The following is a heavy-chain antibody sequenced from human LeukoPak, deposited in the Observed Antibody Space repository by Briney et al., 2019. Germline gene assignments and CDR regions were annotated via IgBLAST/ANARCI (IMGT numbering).Heavy chain of an antibody. J-gene: IGHJ4*02. D-gene: IGHD3-22*01. CDR2: ISAYNGNT. V-gene: IGHV1-18*01. Sequence: ASVKVSCKASGYTFTSYGISWVRQAPGQGLEWMGWISAYNGNTNYAQKLQGRVTMTTDTSTSTAHMELRSLRSDDTAVYYCARTRFWYYDSFVRPYYFDYWGRGTLVTVSS. CDR3: ARTRFWYYDSFVRPYYFDY. CDR1: GYTFTSYG.